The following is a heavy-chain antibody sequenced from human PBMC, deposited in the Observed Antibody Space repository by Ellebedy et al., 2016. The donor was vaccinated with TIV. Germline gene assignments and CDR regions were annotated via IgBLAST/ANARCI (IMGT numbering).Heavy chain of an antibody. V-gene: IGHV3-23*01. Sequence: GESLKISCAASGFTFSSYAMSWVRQAPGKGLEWVSAISGSGGSTYYADSVKGRFTISRDNSKNTLYLQMNSLRAEDTAVYYCAKEGVEMATNRLPFDYWGQGTLVTVSS. D-gene: IGHD5-24*01. CDR1: GFTFSSYA. J-gene: IGHJ4*02. CDR2: ISGSGGST. CDR3: AKEGVEMATNRLPFDY.